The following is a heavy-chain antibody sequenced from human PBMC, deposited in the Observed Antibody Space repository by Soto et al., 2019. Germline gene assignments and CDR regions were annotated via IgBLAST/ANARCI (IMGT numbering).Heavy chain of an antibody. CDR2: IIPMYGRR. CDR3: ARDAPLRNGMEV. D-gene: IGHD3-3*01. V-gene: IGHV1-69*18. Sequence: QVLLVQSGAELRKPGSSVKVSCKPSGGTFSDYAFSWVRQAPGQGLEWMGNIIPMYGRRNYAQKYQGRVTISADESTTTVSVEMRGLSFEDTAVYFCARDAPLRNGMEVWGQGTTVTVSS. J-gene: IGHJ6*02. CDR1: GGTFSDYA.